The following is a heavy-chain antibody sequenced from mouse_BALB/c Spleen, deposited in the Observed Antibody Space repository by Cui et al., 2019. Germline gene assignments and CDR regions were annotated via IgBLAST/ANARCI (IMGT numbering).Heavy chain of an antibody. CDR2: IDPNSGGT. CDR3: ARYDYYGSSYFDY. J-gene: IGHJ2*01. D-gene: IGHD1-1*01. CDR1: GYTFTSYW. Sequence: QVHLQRPGAVMLKPGASGKLSCKASGYTFTSYWMHWVKQRPGRGLEWIGGIDPNSGGTKYNEKFKSKATLTVDKPSSTAYMQLSSLTSEDSAVYYCARYDYYGSSYFDYWGQGTTLTVSS. V-gene: IGHV1-72*01.